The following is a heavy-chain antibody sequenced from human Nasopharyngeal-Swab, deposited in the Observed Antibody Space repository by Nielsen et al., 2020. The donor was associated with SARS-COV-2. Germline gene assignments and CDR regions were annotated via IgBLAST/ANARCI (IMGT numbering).Heavy chain of an antibody. CDR1: GFTFSSYA. CDR3: AKAPYLRGLDV. J-gene: IGHJ6*02. Sequence: GGSLRLSCAASGFTFSSYAMSWVCQAPGKGLEWVSIISGSGDTTYYADSVKDRFTISRDNSKNTLYLQTNSLRVEDTAVYYCAKAPYLRGLDVWGQGTTVTVSS. CDR2: ISGSGDTT. V-gene: IGHV3-23*01. D-gene: IGHD2-21*01.